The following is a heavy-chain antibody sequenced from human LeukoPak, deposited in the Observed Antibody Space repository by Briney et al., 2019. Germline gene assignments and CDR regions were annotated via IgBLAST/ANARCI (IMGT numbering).Heavy chain of an antibody. CDR2: INHSGST. J-gene: IGHJ5*02. Sequence: SETLSLTCAVYGGSFSGYYWSWIRQPPGKGLEWIGEINHSGSTNYNPSLKSRVTISVDTSKNQFSLKLSSVTAADTAVYYCARKTAAGTVWFDPWGQGTLVTVSS. CDR3: ARKTAAGTVWFDP. V-gene: IGHV4-34*01. CDR1: GGSFSGYY. D-gene: IGHD6-13*01.